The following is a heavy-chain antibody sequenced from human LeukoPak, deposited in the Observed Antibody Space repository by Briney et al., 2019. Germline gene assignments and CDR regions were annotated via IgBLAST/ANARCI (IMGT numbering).Heavy chain of an antibody. Sequence: ASVKVSCKASGGTFSSYAISWVRQAPGQGLEWMGRIIPILGIANYAQKFQGRVTITADKSTSTAYMELSSLRSEDTAVYYCARDGGYSYGNYWGQGTLVTVSS. V-gene: IGHV1-69*04. CDR2: IIPILGIA. J-gene: IGHJ4*02. CDR3: ARDGGYSYGNY. CDR1: GGTFSSYA. D-gene: IGHD5-18*01.